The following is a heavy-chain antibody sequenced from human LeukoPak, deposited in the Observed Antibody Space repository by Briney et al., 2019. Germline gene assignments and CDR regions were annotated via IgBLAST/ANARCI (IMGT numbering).Heavy chain of an antibody. J-gene: IGHJ4*02. CDR1: GGSVSSTNW. V-gene: IGHV4-4*02. CDR2: VHLDGRT. D-gene: IGHD3-3*01. Sequence: SGTLSLTCAVSGGSVSSTNWWTWFRQPPGKGLEWIEEVHLDGRTNYNPSLTGRLTMSVDLYENHISLKLTSVTAADTAVYYCAREGGFYRPLDYSGQGTLVTVSS. CDR3: AREGGFYRPLDY.